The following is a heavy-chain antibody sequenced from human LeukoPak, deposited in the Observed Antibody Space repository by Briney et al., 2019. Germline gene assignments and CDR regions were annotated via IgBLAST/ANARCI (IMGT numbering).Heavy chain of an antibody. V-gene: IGHV3-21*01. J-gene: IGHJ5*02. Sequence: PGGSLRLSCAASGFTFSSYSMNWVRQAPGKGLEWVLSISSSSSYIYYADSVKGRFTISRDNAKNSLYLQMNSLRAEDTAVYYCARDRAAAGTGWFDPWGQGTLVTVSS. D-gene: IGHD6-13*01. CDR2: ISSSSSYI. CDR3: ARDRAAAGTGWFDP. CDR1: GFTFSSYS.